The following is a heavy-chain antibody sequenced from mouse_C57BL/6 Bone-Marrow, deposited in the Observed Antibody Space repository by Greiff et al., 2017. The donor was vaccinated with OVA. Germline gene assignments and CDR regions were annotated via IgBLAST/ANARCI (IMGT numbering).Heavy chain of an antibody. CDR1: GYTFTNYW. V-gene: IGHV1-63*01. Sequence: QVQLQQSGAELVRPGTSVKMSCKASGYTFTNYWLGWAKQRPGHGLEWIGDLYPGGGYTTYNEKFKGKATLTADKSSSTAYMQVSSLTSEDSAIYYCARGVTTVVAHWYFDVWGTGTTVTVSS. J-gene: IGHJ1*03. D-gene: IGHD1-1*01. CDR2: LYPGGGYT. CDR3: ARGVTTVVAHWYFDV.